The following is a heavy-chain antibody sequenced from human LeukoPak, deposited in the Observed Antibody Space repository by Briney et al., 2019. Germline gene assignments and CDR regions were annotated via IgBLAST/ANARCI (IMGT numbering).Heavy chain of an antibody. V-gene: IGHV4-61*03. J-gene: IGHJ4*02. CDR2: IYYSGTI. CDR1: GGSVSGPDYY. CDR3: ARGRFFAGGAFYLDY. D-gene: IGHD3-3*01. Sequence: SETLSLTGTASGGSVSGPDYYWSWIRQPPGKGLEWIGYIYYSGTINYNPSLKSRVTMSIDTSKNHFSLKVTSVSAADTAVYFCARGRFFAGGAFYLDYWGQGTLVTVSS.